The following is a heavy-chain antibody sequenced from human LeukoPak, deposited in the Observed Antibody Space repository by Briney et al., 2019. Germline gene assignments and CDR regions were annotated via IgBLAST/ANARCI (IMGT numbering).Heavy chain of an antibody. D-gene: IGHD3-22*01. CDR1: GFTFSSYS. CDR3: ARGERHYYDSSGYYY. CDR2: ISSSSSTI. V-gene: IGHV3-48*04. Sequence: GGSLRLSCAASGFTFSSYSMNWVRQAPGKGLEWVSYISSSSSTIYYADSVKGRFTISRDNAKNSLYLQMNSLRAEDTAVYYCARGERHYYDSSGYYYWGQGPLVTVSS. J-gene: IGHJ4*02.